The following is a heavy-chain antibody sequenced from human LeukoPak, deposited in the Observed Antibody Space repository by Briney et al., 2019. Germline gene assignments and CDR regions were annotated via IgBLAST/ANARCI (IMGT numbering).Heavy chain of an antibody. V-gene: IGHV3-23*01. CDR3: ATEYSSSQPPYYFDY. D-gene: IGHD6-6*01. CDR2: ISGSGGST. Sequence: GGSLRLSCAASGFTFSSYAMSWVRQAPGKGLEWVSAISGSGGSTYYVDSVKGRFTISRDNSKNTLYLQMNSPRAEDTAVYYCATEYSSSQPPYYFDYWGQGTLVTVSS. J-gene: IGHJ4*02. CDR1: GFTFSSYA.